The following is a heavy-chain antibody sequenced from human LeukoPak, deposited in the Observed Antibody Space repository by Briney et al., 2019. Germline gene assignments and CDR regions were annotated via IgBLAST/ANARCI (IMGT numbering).Heavy chain of an antibody. CDR3: ARTIEYSSSVSWFDP. Sequence: SETLSLTCTVSGGSVSRSTYFWSWIRQPPGKALEWIGNLFYNGSTNYNPPLKSRVIISVDTSKNQFSLKLSSVTAADTAVYYCARTIEYSSSVSWFDPWGQGTLVTVSS. CDR1: GGSVSRSTYF. J-gene: IGHJ5*02. D-gene: IGHD6-6*01. CDR2: LFYNGST. V-gene: IGHV4-61*01.